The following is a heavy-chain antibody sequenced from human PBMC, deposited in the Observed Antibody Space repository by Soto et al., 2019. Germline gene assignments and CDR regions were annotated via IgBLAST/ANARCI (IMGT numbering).Heavy chain of an antibody. J-gene: IGHJ3*02. CDR3: ARTDWNYGTGVFDI. V-gene: IGHV3-33*01. D-gene: IGHD1-7*01. Sequence: QVQLVESGGGVVQPGRSLRLSCAASGFSFSTYGMYWVRQAPAGGLEWVALVWYDGSKEYYADSVKGRFTISRDNSKNTLYLQMNSLRAEETAVYFCARTDWNYGTGVFDIWGQGTMVTVSS. CDR2: VWYDGSKE. CDR1: GFSFSTYG.